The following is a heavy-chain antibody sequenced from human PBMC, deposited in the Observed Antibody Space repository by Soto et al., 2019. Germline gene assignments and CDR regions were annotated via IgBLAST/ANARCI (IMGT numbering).Heavy chain of an antibody. Sequence: SLKVSCKGSGYSFTSNWIGWVRQMPGKGLEWMGIINPADSDIKYSPSFQGQVTISADKSIGTAYLQWSSLKASDTAMYYCARHQRDDASRKIDCWGQGTLVTVSS. J-gene: IGHJ4*02. CDR1: GYSFTSNW. CDR2: INPADSDI. V-gene: IGHV5-51*01. CDR3: ARHQRDDASRKIDC. D-gene: IGHD3-16*01.